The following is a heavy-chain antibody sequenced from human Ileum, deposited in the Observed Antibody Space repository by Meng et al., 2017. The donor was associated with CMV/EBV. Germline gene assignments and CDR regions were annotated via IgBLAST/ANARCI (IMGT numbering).Heavy chain of an antibody. CDR3: ARLAAGISWFDP. CDR1: GGSMTSGGYY. Sequence: VSGGSMTSGGYYWSCIRQHPGRGLVWVRYIYHSESNYYNPSLQSRATISIDSSKNQFSLKLSSVTAADTAVYYCARLAAGISWFDPWGQGSLVTVSS. D-gene: IGHD6-19*01. V-gene: IGHV4-31*02. J-gene: IGHJ5*02. CDR2: IYHSESN.